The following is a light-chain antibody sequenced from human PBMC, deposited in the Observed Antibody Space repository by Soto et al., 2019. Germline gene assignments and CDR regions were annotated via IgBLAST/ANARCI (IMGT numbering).Light chain of an antibody. J-gene: IGLJ1*01. Sequence: QSALTQPASVSGSPGQSITISCTGTSSDVGGYNFVSWYQQHPGKAPKLIIYDVSNRPSGVSNRFSGSKSGNTASLTISGLQTEYEADYYCSSYTSSSTQVFATGTKVTVL. V-gene: IGLV2-14*01. CDR1: SSDVGGYNF. CDR2: DVS. CDR3: SSYTSSSTQV.